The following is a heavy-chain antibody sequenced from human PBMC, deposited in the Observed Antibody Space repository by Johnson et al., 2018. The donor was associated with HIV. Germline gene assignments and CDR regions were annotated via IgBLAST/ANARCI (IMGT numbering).Heavy chain of an antibody. Sequence: QVQLVESGGGVVQPGRSLRLSCAASGFTFSSYGMHWVRQAPGKGLEWVAVISYDGSNKYYADSVKGRFTISRDNSKNTLYLQMNSLRVEDTAVYYCARDGYNYVAFDIWGQGTMVTVSS. V-gene: IGHV3-30*03. CDR3: ARDGYNYVAFDI. CDR1: GFTFSSYG. CDR2: ISYDGSNK. D-gene: IGHD5-24*01. J-gene: IGHJ3*02.